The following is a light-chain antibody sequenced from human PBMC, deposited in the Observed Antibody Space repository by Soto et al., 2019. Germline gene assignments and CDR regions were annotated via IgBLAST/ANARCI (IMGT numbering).Light chain of an antibody. J-gene: IGKJ1*01. V-gene: IGKV4-1*01. CDR3: QQYYSFPRT. CDR2: WAS. CDR1: QSVIYSSNNENY. Sequence: DIVMAQSPDSLSVSLGERATINCKSSQSVIYSSNNENYLAWYQQKPGQPPKLLIYWASNRKSGVPDRVSGSGSGTDLTLTISSLQDEDVAVYYCQQYYSFPRTFGQGTKVDI.